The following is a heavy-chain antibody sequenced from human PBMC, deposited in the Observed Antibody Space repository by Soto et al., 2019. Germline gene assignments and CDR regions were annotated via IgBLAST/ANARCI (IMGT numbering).Heavy chain of an antibody. CDR2: INAGNGNT. CDR1: GYTFTSYA. J-gene: IGHJ4*02. Sequence: QVQLVQSGAEVKKPGASVKVSCKASGYTFTSYAMHWVRQAPGQRLEWMGWINAGNGNTKYSQKFQGRVTITRDTSASTAYMELSSLRSEDTAVYYCARCLTVAKRPFDYWGQGTLVTVSS. V-gene: IGHV1-3*01. CDR3: ARCLTVAKRPFDY. D-gene: IGHD6-19*01.